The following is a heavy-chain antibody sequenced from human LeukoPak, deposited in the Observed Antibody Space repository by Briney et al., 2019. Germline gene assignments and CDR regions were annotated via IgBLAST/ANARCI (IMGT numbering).Heavy chain of an antibody. CDR2: IYHSGST. D-gene: IGHD5-18*01. Sequence: PSETLSLTCTVSGYSISSGYYWGWIRPPPGKGLEWIGSIYHSGSTYYNPSLKSRVTISVDTSKNQFSLKLSSVTAADTAVYYCARDTYNYGSSAYYFDYWGQGTLVTVSS. V-gene: IGHV4-38-2*02. CDR3: ARDTYNYGSSAYYFDY. CDR1: GYSISSGYY. J-gene: IGHJ4*02.